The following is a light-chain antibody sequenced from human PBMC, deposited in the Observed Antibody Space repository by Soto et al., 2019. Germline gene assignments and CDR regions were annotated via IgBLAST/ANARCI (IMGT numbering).Light chain of an antibody. Sequence: DIQMTQSPSSLSASVGDRVTITCRASQSISSYLNWYQQKPAKAPKLLIYAASHLHSGVPSRFSASGSGTDFTLTISSLQPEDFATYYCQKSDCSPYTLGQGNKLEIK. J-gene: IGKJ2*01. CDR3: QKSDCSPYT. CDR1: QSISSY. V-gene: IGKV1-39*01. CDR2: AAS.